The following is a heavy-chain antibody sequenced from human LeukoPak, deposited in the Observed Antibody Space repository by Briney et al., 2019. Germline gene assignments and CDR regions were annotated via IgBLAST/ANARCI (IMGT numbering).Heavy chain of an antibody. J-gene: IGHJ4*02. CDR1: GLSVSSGSYY. Sequence: SETLSLTCTVSGLSVSSGSYYWRWIRQPPGKGLEWIGYIYYSGSTNYNPSLKSRVTISVDTSKNQFSLKLSSVTAADTAVYYCATEYGSGSYWKIDYWGQGTLVTVSS. CDR2: IYYSGST. D-gene: IGHD3-10*01. CDR3: ATEYGSGSYWKIDY. V-gene: IGHV4-61*01.